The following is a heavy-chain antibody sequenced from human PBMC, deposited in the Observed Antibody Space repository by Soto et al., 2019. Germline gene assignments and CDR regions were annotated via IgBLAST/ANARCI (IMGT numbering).Heavy chain of an antibody. CDR3: ARDMGVWFGHQSQKQALDF. J-gene: IGHJ4*02. V-gene: IGHV1-8*01. Sequence: GASVKVSCKASRYTFTSYDINWVRQATGQWLEWMGWMNPNSGNTGYAQKFQGRVTMTRNTSISTAYMELSSLTSEDTAVYYCARDMGVWFGHQSQKQALDFWGQGTLVTVSS. CDR2: MNPNSGNT. D-gene: IGHD3-10*01. CDR1: RYTFTSYD.